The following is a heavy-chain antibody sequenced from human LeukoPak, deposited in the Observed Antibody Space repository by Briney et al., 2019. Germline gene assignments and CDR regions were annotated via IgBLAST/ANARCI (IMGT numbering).Heavy chain of an antibody. CDR3: ARDRVASGRFGEVAS. Sequence: GGSLRLSCAASGFTFSTYSMNWVRQAPGKGLEWVSFISGGGSYIYYAESVKGRFTISRNNAKNSLYLQMNSLRAEDTAIYYCARDRVASGRFGEVASWGQGTLVTVSS. CDR2: ISGGGSYI. CDR1: GFTFSTYS. J-gene: IGHJ5*02. D-gene: IGHD3-10*01. V-gene: IGHV3-21*01.